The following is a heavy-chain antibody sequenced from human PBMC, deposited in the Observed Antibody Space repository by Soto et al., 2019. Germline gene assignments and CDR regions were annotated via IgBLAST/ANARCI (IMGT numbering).Heavy chain of an antibody. D-gene: IGHD2-2*01. J-gene: IGHJ6*02. CDR2: ISSSGSTI. Sequence: GGSLRLSCAASGFTFSSYEMNWDRQAPGKVLEWVSYISSSGSTIYYADSVKGRFTISRDNAKNTLYLQMNSLRAEDTAVYYCATRVDCSSTSCYYYYYYGMDVWGQGTTVTVSS. CDR3: ATRVDCSSTSCYYYYYYGMDV. CDR1: GFTFSSYE. V-gene: IGHV3-48*03.